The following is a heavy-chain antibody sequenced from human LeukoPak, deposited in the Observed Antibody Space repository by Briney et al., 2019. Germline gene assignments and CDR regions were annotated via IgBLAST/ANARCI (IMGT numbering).Heavy chain of an antibody. Sequence: ASVKVSCKAFGYTFISYGVTWVRQAPGQGLEWMGWISGYNGYTNYAQNFQDRVAMTTDTSTNTAYMELRSLRSDDTAVYYCARLGYCTNGVCYRKHNRLDPWGQGTLVTVSP. CDR2: ISGYNGYT. CDR1: GYTFISYG. V-gene: IGHV1-18*01. D-gene: IGHD2-8*01. CDR3: ARLGYCTNGVCYRKHNRLDP. J-gene: IGHJ5*02.